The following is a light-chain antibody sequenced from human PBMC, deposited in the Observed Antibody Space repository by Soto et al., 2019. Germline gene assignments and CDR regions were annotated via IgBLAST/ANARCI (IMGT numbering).Light chain of an antibody. J-gene: IGKJ2*01. V-gene: IGKV3-11*01. Sequence: EIVLTQSPATLSLSPGERATLSCRASQSVSNYLAWYQQRPGQAPRLLIYDASNRATGIPARFSGSGSGTAFTLTISSLEPEDFAVYYCQQRSNWPRFTFGQGTKLDIK. CDR2: DAS. CDR3: QQRSNWPRFT. CDR1: QSVSNY.